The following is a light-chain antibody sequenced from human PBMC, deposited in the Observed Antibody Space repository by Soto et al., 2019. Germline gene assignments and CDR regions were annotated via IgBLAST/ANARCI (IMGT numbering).Light chain of an antibody. J-gene: IGKJ1*01. CDR3: QQYDSPQT. Sequence: IVLTQSPGTLSLSPGERATLSCRASQSVSSSYLAWYQQKPGQAPRLLIYGASSRATGIPDRFSGSGSGTDFTLTISRLEPEDFAVYYCQQYDSPQTFGQGNKVEI. CDR2: GAS. V-gene: IGKV3-20*01. CDR1: QSVSSSY.